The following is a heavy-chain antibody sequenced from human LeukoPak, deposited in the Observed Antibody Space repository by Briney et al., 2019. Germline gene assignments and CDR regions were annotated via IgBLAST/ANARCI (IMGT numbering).Heavy chain of an antibody. CDR1: GYTFTGYY. J-gene: IGHJ6*03. CDR2: INPNSGGT. D-gene: IGHD3-10*01. Sequence: GASVKVSCKASGYTFTGYYMHWVRQAPGQGLEWMGWINPNSGGTNYAQKFQGRVTMTRDTSISTAYMELSRLRSDDTAVYYCASGYYYGSGGSRTPEDYYMDVWGKGTTVTVSS. CDR3: ASGYYYGSGGSRTPEDYYMDV. V-gene: IGHV1-2*02.